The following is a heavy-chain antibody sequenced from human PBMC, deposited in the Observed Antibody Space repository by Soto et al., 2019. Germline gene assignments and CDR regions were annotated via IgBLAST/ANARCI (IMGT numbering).Heavy chain of an antibody. J-gene: IGHJ6*02. D-gene: IGHD3-3*01. CDR3: ARDSGFWSGYPQNYYYYYGMDV. V-gene: IGHV1-69*13. CDR2: IIPIFGTA. CDR1: GGTFSSYA. Sequence: SVKVSCKASGGTFSSYAISWVRQAPGQGLEWMGGIIPIFGTANYAQKFQGRVTITADESTSTAYMELSSLRSEDTAVYYCARDSGFWSGYPQNYYYYYGMDVWGQGTTVTVSS.